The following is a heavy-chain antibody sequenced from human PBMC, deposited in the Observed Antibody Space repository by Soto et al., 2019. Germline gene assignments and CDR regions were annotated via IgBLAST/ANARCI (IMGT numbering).Heavy chain of an antibody. Sequence: ASVKVSCKASGYTFTGHYMHWVRQAPGQGLEWMGWINPNSGGTNYAQKFQGWVTMTRDTSISTAYMEPSRLRSDDTAVYYCARAPFDWLLAEYYFDYWGQGTLVTVSS. D-gene: IGHD3-9*01. J-gene: IGHJ4*02. CDR3: ARAPFDWLLAEYYFDY. CDR2: INPNSGGT. CDR1: GYTFTGHY. V-gene: IGHV1-2*04.